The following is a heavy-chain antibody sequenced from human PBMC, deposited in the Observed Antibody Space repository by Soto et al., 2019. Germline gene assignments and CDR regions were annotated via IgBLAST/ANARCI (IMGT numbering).Heavy chain of an antibody. V-gene: IGHV4-59*01. D-gene: IGHD4-17*01. J-gene: IGHJ6*03. CDR3: ARAPDYGDYDYYYYYMDV. CDR2: IYYSGST. CDR1: GGSISSYY. Sequence: SETLSLTCTVSGGSISSYYWSWIRQPPGKGLEWIGYIYYSGSTNHNPSLKSRVTISVDTSKNQFSLKLSSVTAAYTAVYYCARAPDYGDYDYYYYYMDVWGKGTTVTVSS.